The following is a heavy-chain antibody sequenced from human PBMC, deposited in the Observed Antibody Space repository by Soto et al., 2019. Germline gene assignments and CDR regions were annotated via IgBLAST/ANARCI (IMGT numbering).Heavy chain of an antibody. CDR2: IYPGDSDT. CDR3: ARGTYDYVWGSYRPADAFDI. D-gene: IGHD3-16*02. V-gene: IGHV5-51*01. J-gene: IGHJ3*02. CDR1: GYSFTSYW. Sequence: GESLKISCKGSGYSFTSYWIGWVRQMPGKGLEWMGIIYPGDSDTRYSPSFQGQVTISADKSISTAYLQWSSLKASDTAMYYCARGTYDYVWGSYRPADAFDIWGQGTMVTVSS.